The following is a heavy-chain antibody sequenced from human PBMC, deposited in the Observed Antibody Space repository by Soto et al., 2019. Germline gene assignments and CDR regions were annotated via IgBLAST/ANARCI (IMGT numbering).Heavy chain of an antibody. CDR2: ISYDGSNK. V-gene: IGHV3-30*18. J-gene: IGHJ4*02. CDR3: AKDQAGYYRRFDY. CDR1: GFTFSSYG. D-gene: IGHD3-9*01. Sequence: GGSLRLSCAASGFTFSSYGMHWVRQAPGKGLEWVAVISYDGSNKYYADSVKGRFTISRDNSKNTLYLQMNSLRAEDTAVYYCAKDQAGYYRRFDYWGQGTLVTVSS.